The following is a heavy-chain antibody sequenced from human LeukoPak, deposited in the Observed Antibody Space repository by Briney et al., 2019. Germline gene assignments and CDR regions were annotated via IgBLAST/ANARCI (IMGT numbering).Heavy chain of an antibody. CDR2: ISAYNGNT. D-gene: IGHD1-26*01. Sequence: GASVKVSCKASGGTFSSYAISWVRQAPGQGLEWMGWISAYNGNTNYAQKLQGRVTMTTDTSTSTAYMELRSLRSDDTAVYYCARDRFEIVKGAFDIWGQGTMVTVSS. V-gene: IGHV1-18*01. CDR1: GGTFSSYA. CDR3: ARDRFEIVKGAFDI. J-gene: IGHJ3*02.